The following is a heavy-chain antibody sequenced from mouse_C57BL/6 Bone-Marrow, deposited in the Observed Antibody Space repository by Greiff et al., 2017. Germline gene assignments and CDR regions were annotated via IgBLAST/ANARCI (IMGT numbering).Heavy chain of an antibody. D-gene: IGHD4-1*01. CDR2: ISNLAYSI. V-gene: IGHV5-15*01. Sequence: EVHLVESGGGLVQPGGSLKLSCAASGFTFSDYGMAWVRQAPRKGPEWVAFISNLAYSIYYADTVTGRFTISRENAKNTLYLEMSSLRSEDTAMYYCARTGTGSFDVWGTGTTVTVSS. CDR3: ARTGTGSFDV. CDR1: GFTFSDYG. J-gene: IGHJ1*03.